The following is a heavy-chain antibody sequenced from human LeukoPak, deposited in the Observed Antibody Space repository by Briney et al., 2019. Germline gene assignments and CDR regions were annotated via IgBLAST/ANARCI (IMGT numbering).Heavy chain of an antibody. CDR2: IYYSGST. Sequence: SETLSLTCTVSGGSISSSSYYWGWIRQPPGKGLEWIGSIYYSGSTYYNPSLKSRVTISVDTSKNQFSLKLSSVTAADTAVYYCARHGGPHYYDSSGYFVDYWGQGTLVTVSS. V-gene: IGHV4-39*01. CDR1: GGSISSSSYY. CDR3: ARHGGPHYYDSSGYFVDY. J-gene: IGHJ4*02. D-gene: IGHD3-22*01.